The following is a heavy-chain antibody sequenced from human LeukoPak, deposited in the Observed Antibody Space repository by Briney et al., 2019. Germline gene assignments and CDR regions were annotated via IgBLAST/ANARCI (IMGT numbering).Heavy chain of an antibody. CDR1: GGSISSSSYY. CDR2: IYYSGST. V-gene: IGHV4-39*07. CDR3: ARDAGPVDY. D-gene: IGHD1-14*01. J-gene: IGHJ4*02. Sequence: SETLSLTCTVSGGSISSSSYYWGWIRQPPGKGLEWIGSIYYSGSTYHNPSLKSRVTISVDTSKNQFSLKLSSVTAADTAVYYCARDAGPVDYWGQGTLVTVSS.